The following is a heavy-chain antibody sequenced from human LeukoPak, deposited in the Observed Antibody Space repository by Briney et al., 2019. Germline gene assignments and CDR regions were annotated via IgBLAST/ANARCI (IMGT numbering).Heavy chain of an antibody. CDR2: IRSSSSYT. CDR1: GFTFIRYS. D-gene: IGHD1-20*01. V-gene: IGHV3-21*01. Sequence: GGSLRLSRPASGFTFIRYSMNWVRQAPGKGLEWVSSIRSSSSYTYYADSVKGRFTISRDNAKNSLYLQMSCLTTEDTAAYYCARGKDNFCDYWGQGTLVTVSS. J-gene: IGHJ4*02. CDR3: ARGKDNFCDY.